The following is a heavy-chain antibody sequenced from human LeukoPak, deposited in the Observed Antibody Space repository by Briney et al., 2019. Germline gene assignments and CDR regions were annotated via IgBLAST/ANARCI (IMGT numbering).Heavy chain of an antibody. CDR3: ARQTGSGLFILP. CDR1: GYSISSGYH. CDR2: IYHSGST. Sequence: SETLSLTCTVSGYSISSGYHGGWIRQPPGKGLEWIGSIYHSGSTYYNPSLKSRVTISVDTSKNQFSLKLRSVTAADTAVYYCARQTGSGLFILPGGQGTLVTVSS. D-gene: IGHD3/OR15-3a*01. V-gene: IGHV4-38-2*02. J-gene: IGHJ4*02.